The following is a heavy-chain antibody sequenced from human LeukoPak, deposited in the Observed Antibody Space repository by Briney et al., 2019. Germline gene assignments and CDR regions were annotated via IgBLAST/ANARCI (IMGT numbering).Heavy chain of an antibody. J-gene: IGHJ4*02. CDR3: TSIYY. V-gene: IGHV3-74*01. Sequence: GGSLRLSCAASGFTLSGHWMHWVRQAPGRGLVWVSHISTDGSTTNYADSVKGRFAISRDNAKNTVNLQMNSLRAEDTAMYYCTSIYYWGQGTLVIVSS. CDR1: GFTLSGHW. CDR2: ISTDGSTT. D-gene: IGHD5-24*01.